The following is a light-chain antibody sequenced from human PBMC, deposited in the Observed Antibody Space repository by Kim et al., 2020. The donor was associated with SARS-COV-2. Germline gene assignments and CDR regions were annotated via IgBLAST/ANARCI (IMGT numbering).Light chain of an antibody. Sequence: DIQMTQSPSSLSASVGDTIIITCRASETIKDYLNWYQQKVGTAPKLLVRAASRLQTGVPSRFRGSGSGTDFTLTISSLQPEDFATYYCQQGYKTPPTFGQGTKLEI. J-gene: IGKJ2*01. CDR1: ETIKDY. CDR3: QQGYKTPPT. V-gene: IGKV1-39*01. CDR2: AAS.